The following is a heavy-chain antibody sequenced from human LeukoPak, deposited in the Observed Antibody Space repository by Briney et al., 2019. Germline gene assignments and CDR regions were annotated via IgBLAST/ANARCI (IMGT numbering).Heavy chain of an antibody. Sequence: GGSLRLSCAASGFTFSSYGMHWVRQAPGKGLEWVAVISYEGSNEYYADSVKGRFTISRDNSKNTLYLQMTSLRAEDTAVYYCAKDGIRYYYDSSGYYGDYWGQGTLVTVSS. CDR1: GFTFSSYG. CDR3: AKDGIRYYYDSSGYYGDY. CDR2: ISYEGSNE. D-gene: IGHD3-22*01. J-gene: IGHJ4*02. V-gene: IGHV3-30*18.